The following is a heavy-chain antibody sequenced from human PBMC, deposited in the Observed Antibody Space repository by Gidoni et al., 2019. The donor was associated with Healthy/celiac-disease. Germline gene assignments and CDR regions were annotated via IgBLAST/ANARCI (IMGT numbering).Heavy chain of an antibody. Sequence: QVQLQQWGAGLLKPSETLSLTCAVYGGSFTGYYWRWIRQPPGKGLEWIGEINHSGSTNYNPSLKSRVTISVDTSKNQFSLKLSSVTAADTAVYYCARGPPYYYGSGSYYGHYWFDPWGQGTLVTVSS. CDR3: ARGPPYYYGSGSYYGHYWFDP. D-gene: IGHD3-10*01. V-gene: IGHV4-34*01. CDR1: GGSFTGYY. J-gene: IGHJ5*02. CDR2: INHSGST.